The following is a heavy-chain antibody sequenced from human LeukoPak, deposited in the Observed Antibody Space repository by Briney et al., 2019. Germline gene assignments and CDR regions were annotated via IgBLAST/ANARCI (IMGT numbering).Heavy chain of an antibody. CDR3: ARGRVFSGRDLFMYNWFDP. CDR2: IYYSGST. V-gene: IGHV4-31*03. Sequence: SETLSLTCTVSGVSISSGGYYWSWIRQLPGKGLEWIGYIYYSGSTYYNPSLKSRVTISVDTSKNQFSLKLRSVSAAGTAVYYCARGRVFSGRDLFMYNWFDPWGQGTLVTVSS. D-gene: IGHD3-10*01. J-gene: IGHJ5*02. CDR1: GVSISSGGYY.